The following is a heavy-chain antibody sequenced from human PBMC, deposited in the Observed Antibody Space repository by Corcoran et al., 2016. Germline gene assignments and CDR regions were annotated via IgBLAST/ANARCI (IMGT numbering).Heavy chain of an antibody. D-gene: IGHD3-9*01. CDR2: FDPEDGET. CDR1: GYTLTELS. Sequence: QVQLVQSGAEVKKPGASVKVSCKVSGYTLTELSMHWVRQAPGKGLEWMGGFDPEDGETIYAQKFQGRVTMTEDTSTDTAYMELSSLRSEDTAGYYCATVPGLRYFHRGPRVNWFDPWGQGTLVTVSS. V-gene: IGHV1-24*01. CDR3: ATVPGLRYFHRGPRVNWFDP. J-gene: IGHJ5*02.